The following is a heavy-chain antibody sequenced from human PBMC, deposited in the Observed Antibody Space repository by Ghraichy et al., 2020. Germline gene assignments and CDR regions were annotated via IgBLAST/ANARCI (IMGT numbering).Heavy chain of an antibody. V-gene: IGHV4-59*01. CDR2: IYYSGST. CDR1: GGSISSYY. J-gene: IGHJ4*02. CDR3: AREGWGYTAAAGSQTYYFDY. Sequence: SETLSLTCTVSGGSISSYYWSWIRQPPGKGLEWIGYIYYSGSTNYNPSLKSRVTISVDTSKNQFSLKLSSVTAADTAVYYCAREGWGYTAAAGSQTYYFDYWGQGTLVTVSS. D-gene: IGHD6-13*01.